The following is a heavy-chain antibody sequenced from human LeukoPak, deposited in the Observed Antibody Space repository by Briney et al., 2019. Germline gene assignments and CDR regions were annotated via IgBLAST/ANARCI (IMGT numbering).Heavy chain of an antibody. CDR1: GFTFSSYW. J-gene: IGHJ5*02. CDR2: INTDGSST. Sequence: GGSLRLSCAASGFTFSSYWMHWVRQAPGKGLVWVSRINTDGSSTGYADSVKGRFTISRDNAKNTLYLQMNSLRAEDTAVYYCAKDLHAKTYCGGDCYTNWFDPWGQGTLVTVSS. V-gene: IGHV3-74*01. CDR3: AKDLHAKTYCGGDCYTNWFDP. D-gene: IGHD2-21*02.